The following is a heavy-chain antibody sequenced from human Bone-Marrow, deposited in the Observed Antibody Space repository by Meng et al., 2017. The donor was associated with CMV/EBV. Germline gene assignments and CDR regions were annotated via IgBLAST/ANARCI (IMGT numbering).Heavy chain of an antibody. CDR1: GFTFDDYG. CDR3: AKDSSGYYGCTDY. Sequence: GESLKISCAVSGFTFDDYGMSWVRQAPGKGLEWVAFIRYDGSNKYYADSVKGRFTISRDNSKNTLYLQMNSLRAEDTAVYYCAKDSSGYYGCTDYWGQGTLVTVSS. D-gene: IGHD3-22*01. J-gene: IGHJ4*02. V-gene: IGHV3-30*02. CDR2: IRYDGSNK.